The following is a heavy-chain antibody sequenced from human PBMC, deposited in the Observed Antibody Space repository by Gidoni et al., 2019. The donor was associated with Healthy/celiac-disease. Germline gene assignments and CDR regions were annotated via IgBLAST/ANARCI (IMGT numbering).Heavy chain of an antibody. CDR1: GCSISSGGYY. J-gene: IGHJ4*02. D-gene: IGHD1-1*01. CDR2: IYYSGST. Sequence: QVQLQESGPGLVKPSPTLSLTCTVPGCSISSGGYYWSWIRQHPGKGLAWIGYIYYSGSTYYNPSLKSRVTISVDTSKNQFSLKRSSVTAADTAVYYCARDMSGYNYFDYWGQGTLVTVSS. V-gene: IGHV4-31*03. CDR3: ARDMSGYNYFDY.